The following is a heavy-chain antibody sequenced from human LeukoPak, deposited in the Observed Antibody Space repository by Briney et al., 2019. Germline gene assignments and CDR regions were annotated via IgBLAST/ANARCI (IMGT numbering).Heavy chain of an antibody. CDR1: GGSISSYY. Sequence: SETLSLTCTVSGGSISSYYWSWIRQPPGKGLEWIGYIYYSGSTNYNPSLKSRVTISVDTSKNQFSLKLSSVTAADTAVYYCAGDLGVVPAAIGSCWFDPWGQGTLVTVSS. J-gene: IGHJ5*02. V-gene: IGHV4-59*01. D-gene: IGHD2-2*01. CDR3: AGDLGVVPAAIGSCWFDP. CDR2: IYYSGST.